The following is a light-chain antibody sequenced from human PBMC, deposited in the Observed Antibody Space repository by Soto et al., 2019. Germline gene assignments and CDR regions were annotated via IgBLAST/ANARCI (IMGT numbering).Light chain of an antibody. CDR2: RAS. CDR1: QSVSSK. CDR3: QQCLNWPA. V-gene: IGKV3-11*01. Sequence: EIMLAQSAVTLSLSPGERATLSCRASQSVSSKLAWYQQKPGQAPRLLIYRASTRATDIPARFSGSGSGTDFTLTISSLEPEDFAVYYCQQCLNWPAFGGGTKVDIK. J-gene: IGKJ4*01.